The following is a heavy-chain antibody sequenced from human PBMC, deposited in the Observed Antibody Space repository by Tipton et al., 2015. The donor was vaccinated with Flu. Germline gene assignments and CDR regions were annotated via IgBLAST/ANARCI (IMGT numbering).Heavy chain of an antibody. V-gene: IGHV4-61*02. CDR1: GGPISSGSYY. D-gene: IGHD5-24*01. J-gene: IGHJ4*02. CDR2: IYTSGST. CDR3: ARGGDGYNPIDY. Sequence: TLSLTCTVSGGPISSGSYYWSWIRQPAGKGLEWIARIYTSGSTNYNPSLKSRVTISVDTSKNQFSLKLSSVTAADTAVYYCARGGDGYNPIDYWGQGTLVTVSS.